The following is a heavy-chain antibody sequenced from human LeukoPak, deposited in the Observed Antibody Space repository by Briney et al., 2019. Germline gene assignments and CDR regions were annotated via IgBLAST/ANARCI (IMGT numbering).Heavy chain of an antibody. D-gene: IGHD6-13*01. J-gene: IGHJ4*02. CDR2: ISSSGSI. CDR3: ARALPSSWWYFDY. V-gene: IGHV3-48*03. CDR1: GFTFITYE. Sequence: GGSLRLSCGASGFTFITYEMNWVRQAPGKGLEWVSYISSSGSIYYADIVKGRFTISRDNAKNSLYLQMHSLRAEDTAVYFCARALPSSWWYFDYWGRGTLVTVSS.